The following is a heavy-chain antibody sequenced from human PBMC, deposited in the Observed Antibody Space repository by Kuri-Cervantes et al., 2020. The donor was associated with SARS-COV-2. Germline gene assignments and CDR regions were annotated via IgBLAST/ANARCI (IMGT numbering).Heavy chain of an antibody. J-gene: IGHJ4*02. Sequence: GGSLRLSCAASGFTFSDYYMSWIRQAPGKGLEWVSNIGPSGTTKYYADSVKGRFTISRDNAKNSLYLQMNSLRAEDTAVYYCARSPGDGDYDPFDYWGQGTLVTVSS. V-gene: IGHV3-11*04. CDR2: IGPSGTTK. D-gene: IGHD4-17*01. CDR3: ARSPGDGDYDPFDY. CDR1: GFTFSDYY.